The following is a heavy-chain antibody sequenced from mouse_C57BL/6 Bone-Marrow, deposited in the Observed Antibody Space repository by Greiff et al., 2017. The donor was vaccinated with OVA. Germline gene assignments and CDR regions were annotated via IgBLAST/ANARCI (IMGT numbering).Heavy chain of an antibody. CDR2: IYPRSGNT. Sequence: QVQLKESGAELARPGASVKLSCKASGYTFTSYGISWVKQRTGQGLEWIGEIYPRSGNTDYNEKVTGKDTLTAEKSTSRAYLELRSLTSEDAAVYCCTRRYYGSSTDYWGQGTTLTVSS. J-gene: IGHJ2*01. D-gene: IGHD1-1*01. CDR3: TRRYYGSSTDY. V-gene: IGHV1-81*01. CDR1: GYTFTSYG.